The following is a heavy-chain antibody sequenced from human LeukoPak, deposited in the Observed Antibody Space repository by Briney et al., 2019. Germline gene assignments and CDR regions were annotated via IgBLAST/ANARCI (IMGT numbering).Heavy chain of an antibody. D-gene: IGHD2-2*01. V-gene: IGHV4-59*01. J-gene: IGHJ6*03. CDR1: GGSISSYY. CDR2: IYYSGST. Sequence: SETLSLTCTVSGGSISSYYWSWIRQPPGKGLEWIGYIYYSGSTNYNPSLKSRVTTSVDTSKNQFSLKLSSVTAADTAVYYCARMLLGYCSSTSCYGYYYYYMDVWGKGTTVTVSS. CDR3: ARMLLGYCSSTSCYGYYYYYMDV.